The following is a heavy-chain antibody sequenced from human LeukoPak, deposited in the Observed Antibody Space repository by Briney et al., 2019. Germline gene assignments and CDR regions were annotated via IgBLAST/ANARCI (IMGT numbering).Heavy chain of an antibody. Sequence: GSSVKVSCKASGGTFSSYAISWVRQAPGQGLEWMGGIIPIFGTANYAQKFQGRVTITADKSTSTAYMELSSLRSEDTAVYYCAQYCTNGVCSRSGFFFDYWGQGTLVTVSS. D-gene: IGHD2-8*01. CDR3: AQYCTNGVCSRSGFFFDY. CDR1: GGTFSSYA. J-gene: IGHJ4*02. CDR2: IIPIFGTA. V-gene: IGHV1-69*06.